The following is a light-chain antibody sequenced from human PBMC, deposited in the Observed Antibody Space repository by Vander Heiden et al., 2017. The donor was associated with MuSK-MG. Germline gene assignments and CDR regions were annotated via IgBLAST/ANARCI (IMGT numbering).Light chain of an antibody. J-gene: IGKJ2*01. CDR2: DAS. Sequence: EIVLTQSPATQSLSPGERATLSCRASQSVSSYLAWYQQKPGQAPRLLIYDASNRATGIPARFSGSGYGTDFTLTISSREPEDFAVYYCQQRSNWPSYTFGQGTKLEIK. CDR1: QSVSSY. V-gene: IGKV3-11*01. CDR3: QQRSNWPSYT.